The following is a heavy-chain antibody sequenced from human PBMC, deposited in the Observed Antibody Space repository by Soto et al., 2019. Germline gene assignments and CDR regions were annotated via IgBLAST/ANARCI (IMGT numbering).Heavy chain of an antibody. Sequence: QVRLVQSGAEVKSPGTSVKVYCQTSGYTFADYSIHWVRQAPGQGLEYMGNIDPSTGTSDSAQTVQGRISMTTDASTSTVYMELNNLRSGDTAVYYCARLSRITFIVKWGQGTLVTVSS. J-gene: IGHJ4*02. D-gene: IGHD3-10*01. CDR2: IDPSTGTS. CDR3: ARLSRITFIVK. CDR1: GYTFADYS. V-gene: IGHV1-46*04.